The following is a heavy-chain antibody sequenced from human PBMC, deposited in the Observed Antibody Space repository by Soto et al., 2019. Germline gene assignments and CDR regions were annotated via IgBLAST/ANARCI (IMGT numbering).Heavy chain of an antibody. CDR1: GYTLTELS. J-gene: IGHJ4*02. Sequence: ASVKVSCKVSGYTLTELSMHWVRQAPGKGLEWMGGFDPEDGETIYAQKFQGRVTMTEDTSTDTAYMELSSLRSEDMAVYYCATDLGDSNGKRDYWGQGTLVTVSS. V-gene: IGHV1-24*01. D-gene: IGHD4-17*01. CDR3: ATDLGDSNGKRDY. CDR2: FDPEDGET.